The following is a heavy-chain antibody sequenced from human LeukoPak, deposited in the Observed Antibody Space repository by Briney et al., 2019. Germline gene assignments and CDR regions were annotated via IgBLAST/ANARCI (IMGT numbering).Heavy chain of an antibody. D-gene: IGHD2-2*01. Sequence: PSETLSLTCTVSGGSIRSSSYYWGWIRQPPGKGLEWIGSIYYSGNTYYYPPLKSRVTISVDTSENQFSLKLRSVTAADTAMYYCARGSRYCSGTSCTNPFVFDIWGQGTMVTVSS. J-gene: IGHJ3*02. V-gene: IGHV4-39*07. CDR3: ARGSRYCSGTSCTNPFVFDI. CDR1: GGSIRSSSYY. CDR2: IYYSGNT.